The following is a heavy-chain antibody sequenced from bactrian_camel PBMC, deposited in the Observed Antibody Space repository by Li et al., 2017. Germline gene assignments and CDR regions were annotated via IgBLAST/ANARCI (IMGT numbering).Heavy chain of an antibody. CDR1: GYTYRPNC. D-gene: IGHD6*01. CDR2: IHYGGRIR. J-gene: IGHJ4*01. CDR3: AADFRTVVAGCTFYDYTY. Sequence: DVQLVESGGGLVQAGGSLRLSCTASGYTYRPNCMGWFRQVPGEEREGVARIHYGGRIRYYVDAVKGRFTISQDKAKNTLYLRKNSLTPDDSAMYYCAADFRTVVAGCTFYDYTYWGRGTQVTVS. V-gene: IGHV3S31*01.